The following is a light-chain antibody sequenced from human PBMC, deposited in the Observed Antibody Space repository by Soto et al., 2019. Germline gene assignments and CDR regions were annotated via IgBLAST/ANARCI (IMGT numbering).Light chain of an antibody. Sequence: EIVMAQSPATLAVSPGERATRSCRASPSVTNFLAWYQQKPGQAPRLLIYGAFNRATGIPARFSGSGSGTDFTLTIRSLEPEDSAVYYCQQRNVWPPVTFGQGTRREIK. J-gene: IGKJ5*01. V-gene: IGKV3-11*01. CDR1: PSVTNF. CDR2: GAF. CDR3: QQRNVWPPVT.